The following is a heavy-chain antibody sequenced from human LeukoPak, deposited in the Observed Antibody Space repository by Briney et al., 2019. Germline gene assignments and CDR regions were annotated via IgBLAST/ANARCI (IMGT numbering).Heavy chain of an antibody. CDR3: ARQSGVSFSYYYYMDV. D-gene: IGHD2/OR15-2a*01. J-gene: IGHJ6*03. CDR2: IYYSGRT. CDR1: GGSISSSSYS. Sequence: PSETLSLPCTVSGGSISSSSYSWCWIRQPPGKGLEWIGSIYYSGRTYYNPSLKSRVTISVDTSKNQFSLKLSSVTAADTAVYYCARQSGVSFSYYYYMDVWGKGTTVTVSS. V-gene: IGHV4-39*01.